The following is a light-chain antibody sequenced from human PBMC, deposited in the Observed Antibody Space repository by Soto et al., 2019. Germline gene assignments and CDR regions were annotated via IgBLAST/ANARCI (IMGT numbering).Light chain of an antibody. Sequence: EIVLTQSPGTLSLSPGERATLFCRASQSVSSSYLAWYQQKPGQAPRLLIYGASSRATGIPDRFSGSGSGTDFTLTINRLEPEDLAVYYCQQYGSSPWTFGPGTKVEI. V-gene: IGKV3-20*01. CDR2: GAS. CDR3: QQYGSSPWT. CDR1: QSVSSSY. J-gene: IGKJ1*01.